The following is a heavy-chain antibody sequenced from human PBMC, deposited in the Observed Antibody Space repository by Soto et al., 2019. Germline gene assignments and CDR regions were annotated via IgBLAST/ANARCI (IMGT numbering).Heavy chain of an antibody. D-gene: IGHD3-3*01. Sequence: EVQLLESGGGLVQPGGSLRLSCAASGFTFSNDAMSWVRQAPGKGLEWVSAISGSGGSTYYADSVQGRFTISRDNSKNPLHLQMNRLRAEDTAVYSGAKDHEIFEVVLGMDDRGQGGMVTVSS. CDR1: GFTFSNDA. V-gene: IGHV3-23*01. CDR2: ISGSGGST. J-gene: IGHJ6*02. CDR3: AKDHEIFEVVLGMDD.